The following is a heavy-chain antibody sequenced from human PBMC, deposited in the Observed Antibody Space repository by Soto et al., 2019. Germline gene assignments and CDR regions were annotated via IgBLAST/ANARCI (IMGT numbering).Heavy chain of an antibody. CDR1: GYTFTSYG. J-gene: IGHJ1*01. D-gene: IGHD4-17*01. CDR2: ISPLKGRT. V-gene: IGHV1-18*04. Sequence: QVQLVQSGPDLKRPGASMKVSCKASGYTFTSYGISWVRQAPGQGLEWMAWISPLKGRTQYSQKAQGRVTLSTDTSSNTADIEMTTLIVDDTAVYYCAMDYGDRPEYFKHWGQGTLVTVS. CDR3: AMDYGDRPEYFKH.